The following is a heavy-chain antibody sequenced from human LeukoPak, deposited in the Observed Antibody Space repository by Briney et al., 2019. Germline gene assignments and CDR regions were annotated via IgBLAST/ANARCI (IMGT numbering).Heavy chain of an antibody. Sequence: ASVKVSCKVSGYTLTELSMHWVRQAPGKGLEWMGGFDPEDGETIYAQKFQGRVTMTEDTSTDTAYMELSSLRSEDTAVYYCATGLVSSWDFDYWGQGTLVTVSS. CDR2: FDPEDGET. J-gene: IGHJ4*02. V-gene: IGHV1-24*01. CDR1: GYTLTELS. D-gene: IGHD6-13*01. CDR3: ATGLVSSWDFDY.